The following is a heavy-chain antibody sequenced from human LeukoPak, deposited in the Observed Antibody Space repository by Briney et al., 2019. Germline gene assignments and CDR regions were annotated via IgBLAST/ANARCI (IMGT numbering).Heavy chain of an antibody. CDR3: ARDHDDILTGCFEP. J-gene: IGHJ5*02. V-gene: IGHV4-4*07. CDR2: SYSRGST. CDR1: GGSISSYY. Sequence: PSETLSLTCTDPGGSISSYYWSWNRQPAGNGQERIGRSYSRGSTNDNPSLKSRNTMSVDTSKNQFSLKLSSVTAADTAVYYCARDHDDILTGCFEPWGPGALVTVYS. D-gene: IGHD3-9*01.